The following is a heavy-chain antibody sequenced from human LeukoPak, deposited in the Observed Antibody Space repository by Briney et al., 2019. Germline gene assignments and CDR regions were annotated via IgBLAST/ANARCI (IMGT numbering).Heavy chain of an antibody. CDR1: GFTFSSYS. Sequence: PGGSLRLSCAASGFTFSSYSMNWVRQAPGKGLEWVSSISSSGSYIYYADSVKGRFTISRDNAKNSLYLQMNSLRAEDTAVYYCARPLSYSGSYHRGAFDIWGQGTMVTVSS. V-gene: IGHV3-21*01. J-gene: IGHJ3*02. CDR3: ARPLSYSGSYHRGAFDI. CDR2: ISSSGSYI. D-gene: IGHD3-10*01.